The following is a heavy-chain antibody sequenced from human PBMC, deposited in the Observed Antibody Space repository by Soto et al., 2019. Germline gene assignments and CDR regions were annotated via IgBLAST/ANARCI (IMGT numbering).Heavy chain of an antibody. CDR3: ARGGGVKGPLDY. CDR2: IWYDGSNK. Sequence: QVQLVESGGGVVQPGRSLRLSCAASGFTFSSYGMHWVRQAPGKGLEWVAVIWYDGSNKYYADSVKGRFTISRDNSKNTLYPQKKRLGAEDTGVYYCARGGGVKGPLDYWGQGTLVTVSS. D-gene: IGHD3-16*01. V-gene: IGHV3-33*01. J-gene: IGHJ4*02. CDR1: GFTFSSYG.